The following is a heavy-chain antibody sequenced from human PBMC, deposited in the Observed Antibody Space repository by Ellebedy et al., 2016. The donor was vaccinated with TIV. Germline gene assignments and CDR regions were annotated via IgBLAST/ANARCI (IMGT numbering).Heavy chain of an antibody. V-gene: IGHV1-2*02. CDR3: ARVYGSGSYYDYYYGMYV. Sequence: AASVKVSCKASGYTFVGYSIHWVRQAPGQGLEWMGWIDPNNGATKYAQKFQGRVTMTRDTSISTAYMELSSLRSDDTAVYYCARVYGSGSYYDYYYGMYVWGQGTTVTVSS. J-gene: IGHJ6*02. D-gene: IGHD3-10*01. CDR1: GYTFVGYS. CDR2: IDPNNGAT.